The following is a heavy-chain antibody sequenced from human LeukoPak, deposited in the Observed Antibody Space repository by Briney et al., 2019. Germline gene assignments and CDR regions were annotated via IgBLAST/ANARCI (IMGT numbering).Heavy chain of an antibody. Sequence: ASEKVSSEASVGTLTRYAISCVRQAPGQGLEWMGGIIPIFGTANYAQKFQGRVTIPADESTSTAYMERSSLRSDDTGVYYCAWTTASGVPDYWGQGTLVTVSS. V-gene: IGHV1-69*01. D-gene: IGHD4-17*01. CDR1: VGTLTRYA. J-gene: IGHJ4*02. CDR3: AWTTASGVPDY. CDR2: IIPIFGTA.